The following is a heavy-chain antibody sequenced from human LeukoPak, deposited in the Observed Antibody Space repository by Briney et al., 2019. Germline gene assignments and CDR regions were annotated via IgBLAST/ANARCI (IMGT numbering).Heavy chain of an antibody. CDR1: GFSLSDYY. CDR2: ISSYSSYT. J-gene: IGHJ4*02. D-gene: IGHD2-15*01. V-gene: IGHV3-11*05. Sequence: PGGSLRLSCAASGFSLSDYYMSWIRQAPGKGLEWVSYISSYSSYTNHADSVKGRFTTSRDNAKNSLYLQMNSLRAEDTAVYYCARDRSGYCSGGTCYNFDYWGQGTLVTVSS. CDR3: ARDRSGYCSGGTCYNFDY.